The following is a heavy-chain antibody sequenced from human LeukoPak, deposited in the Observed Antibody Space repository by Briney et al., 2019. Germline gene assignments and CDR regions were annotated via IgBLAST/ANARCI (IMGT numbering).Heavy chain of an antibody. CDR2: ISGSGGST. Sequence: PGGSLRLSCAASGFTFSSYAMSWVRQAPGKGLEWVSAISGSGGSTYYADSVKGRFTISRDNSKNTLYLQMNSLRAEDTAVYYCAKDAQFRYCSGGSCYSALDYWGQGTLVTVSS. D-gene: IGHD2-15*01. CDR1: GFTFSSYA. CDR3: AKDAQFRYCSGGSCYSALDY. J-gene: IGHJ4*02. V-gene: IGHV3-23*01.